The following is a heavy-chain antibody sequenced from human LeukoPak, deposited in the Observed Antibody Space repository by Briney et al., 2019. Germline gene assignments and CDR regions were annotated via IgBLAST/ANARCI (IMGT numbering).Heavy chain of an antibody. CDR3: ARANGDYVGY. D-gene: IGHD4-17*01. J-gene: IGHJ4*02. CDR1: GGSISRYY. Sequence: PWETLSLTCTVSGGSISRYYWSWIRQPPGKGLEWIGYIYYSGSTNYNPSLKSRVTISVDTSKNQFSLKLSSVTAADTAVYYCARANGDYVGYWGQGTLVTVSS. V-gene: IGHV4-59*01. CDR2: IYYSGST.